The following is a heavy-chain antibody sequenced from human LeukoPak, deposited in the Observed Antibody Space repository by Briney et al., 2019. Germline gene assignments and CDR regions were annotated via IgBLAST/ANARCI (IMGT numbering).Heavy chain of an antibody. D-gene: IGHD3/OR15-3a*01. J-gene: IGHJ4*02. CDR1: GFTFSSYN. CDR2: ITSSSSGI. CDR3: ARDWTLNY. Sequence: TGGSLRLSCAASGFTFSSYNMNWVRQAPGKGLEWVSYITSSSSGIYYADSVKDRFTISTDNSQNTLYLRLNSLRAEDTAVYYCARDWTLNYWGQGTLVTASS. V-gene: IGHV3-48*01.